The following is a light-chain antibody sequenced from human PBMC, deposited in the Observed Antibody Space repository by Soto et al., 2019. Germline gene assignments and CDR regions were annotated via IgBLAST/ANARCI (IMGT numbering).Light chain of an antibody. CDR1: QSITDY. CDR3: QQTYSTPQT. V-gene: IGKV1-39*01. Sequence: DIQMTQSPSSLSASVGDRVTITCRASQSITDYLNWYQQKPGRAPKVLIYDASSLQSGVPSRFSGSGSGTDFILTITSLQPEDFATYYCQQTYSTPQTFGQGTKVEVK. CDR2: DAS. J-gene: IGKJ1*01.